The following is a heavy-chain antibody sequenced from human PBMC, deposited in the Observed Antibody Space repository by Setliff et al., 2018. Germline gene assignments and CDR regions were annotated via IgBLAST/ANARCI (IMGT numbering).Heavy chain of an antibody. CDR2: INPNSGGT. CDR3: ARDPQKTGDGKHAFDI. CDR1: GYTFTDYY. D-gene: IGHD7-27*01. V-gene: IGHV1-2*02. Sequence: GASVKVSCKTSGYTFTDYYIHWVRQAPGEGLEWMGWINPNSGGTNYAQKFQGRVTMTRDTSISTAYMELSRLRSDDTAVYYCARDPQKTGDGKHAFDIWGQGTMVTVSS. J-gene: IGHJ3*02.